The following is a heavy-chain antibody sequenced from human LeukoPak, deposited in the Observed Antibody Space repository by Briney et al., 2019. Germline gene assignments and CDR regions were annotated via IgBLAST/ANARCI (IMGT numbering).Heavy chain of an antibody. CDR3: ARDSGITGTTGAIDY. V-gene: IGHV1-2*06. J-gene: IGHJ4*02. CDR1: GYTFTGYY. CDR2: INTNSGGT. D-gene: IGHD1-20*01. Sequence: ASVKVSCKASGYTFTGYYMHWVRQAPGQGLEWMGRINTNSGGTNYAQKFQGRVTMTRDTSITTAYMELRRLRSDDTAVYYCARDSGITGTTGAIDYWGQGTLVTVSS.